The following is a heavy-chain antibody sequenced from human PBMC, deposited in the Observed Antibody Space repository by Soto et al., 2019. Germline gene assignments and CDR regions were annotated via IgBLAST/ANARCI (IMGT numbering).Heavy chain of an antibody. Sequence: ASVKVSCKASGGTFSSYAISWVRQAPGQGLEWMGGIIPIFGTANYAQKFQGRVTITADESTSTAYMELSSLRSEDTAVYYCARDIAARLIPDAFDIWGQGTMVTVSS. J-gene: IGHJ3*02. D-gene: IGHD6-6*01. CDR2: IIPIFGTA. CDR1: GGTFSSYA. CDR3: ARDIAARLIPDAFDI. V-gene: IGHV1-69*13.